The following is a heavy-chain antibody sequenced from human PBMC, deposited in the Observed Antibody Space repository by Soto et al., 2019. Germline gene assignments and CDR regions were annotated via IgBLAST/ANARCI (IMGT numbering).Heavy chain of an antibody. D-gene: IGHD5-18*01. V-gene: IGHV4-31*03. CDR2: IYYSGST. J-gene: IGHJ4*02. CDR3: ARDTPRGYSYGSFDY. CDR1: GGSISSGGYY. Sequence: QVQLQEWGPGLVKPSLTVSLTCTVSGGSISSGGYYWSWIRQHPGKGLEWIGYIYYSGSTYYNPSLKSRVTISVDTSKNQFSLKLSSVTAADTAVYYCARDTPRGYSYGSFDYWGQGTLVTVSS.